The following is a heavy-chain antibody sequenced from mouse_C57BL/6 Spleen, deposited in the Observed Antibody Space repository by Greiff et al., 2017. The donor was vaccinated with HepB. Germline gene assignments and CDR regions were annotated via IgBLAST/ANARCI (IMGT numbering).Heavy chain of an antibody. CDR2: IDPSDSYT. CDR1: GYTFTSYW. V-gene: IGHV1-50*01. J-gene: IGHJ2*01. Sequence: VQLQQPGAELVKPGASVKLSCKASGYTFTSYWMQWVKQRPGQGLEWIGEIDPSDSYTNYNQKFKGKATLTVDTSSSTAYMQLSSLTSEDSAVYYCARRRVTTVVATYDYWGQGTTLTVSS. CDR3: ARRRVTTVVATYDY. D-gene: IGHD1-1*01.